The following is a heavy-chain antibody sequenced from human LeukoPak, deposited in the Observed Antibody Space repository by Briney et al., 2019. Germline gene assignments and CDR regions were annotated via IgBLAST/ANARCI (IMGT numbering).Heavy chain of an antibody. CDR3: ARGYCSGGGCYPPGGWFDP. D-gene: IGHD2-15*01. CDR1: GGSISSSSYY. Sequence: SETLSLTCTDSGGSISSSSYYWGWIHQPPGKGLDWIGSISYSGSTHYNPSLKSRVTISVDTSKNQFSLKLSSVTAADTAVYYCARGYCSGGGCYPPGGWFDPWGQGTLVTVSS. V-gene: IGHV4-39*01. CDR2: ISYSGST. J-gene: IGHJ5*02.